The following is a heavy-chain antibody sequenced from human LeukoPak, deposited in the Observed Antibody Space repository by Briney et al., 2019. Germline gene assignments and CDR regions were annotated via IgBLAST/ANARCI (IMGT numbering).Heavy chain of an antibody. V-gene: IGHV1-2*02. J-gene: IGHJ4*02. CDR2: INPNSGGT. CDR3: ARSHRSYYYDSSGTTDY. CDR1: GYTFTGYY. Sequence: ASVKVSCKASGYTFTGYYIHWVRQAPGQGLEWMGWINPNSGGTNYAQKFQGRVTMTRDTSISTAYMELSRLRSDDTAVYYCARSHRSYYYDSSGTTDYWGQGTLVTVSS. D-gene: IGHD3-22*01.